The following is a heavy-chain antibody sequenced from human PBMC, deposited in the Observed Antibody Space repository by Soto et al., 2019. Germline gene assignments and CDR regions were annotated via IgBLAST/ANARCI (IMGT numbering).Heavy chain of an antibody. V-gene: IGHV1-18*01. D-gene: IGHD3-9*01. CDR3: ARSISVLRYFDWLLRLDAFDI. CDR1: GYTFTSYG. CDR2: ISAYNGNT. Sequence: QVQLVQSGAEVKKPGASVKVSCKASGYTFTSYGISWVRQAPGQGLEWMGWISAYNGNTNYAQKLQGRVTMTTDTSTSTDYMELRSLRSDDKAVYYCARSISVLRYFDWLLRLDAFDIWGQGTMVTVSS. J-gene: IGHJ3*02.